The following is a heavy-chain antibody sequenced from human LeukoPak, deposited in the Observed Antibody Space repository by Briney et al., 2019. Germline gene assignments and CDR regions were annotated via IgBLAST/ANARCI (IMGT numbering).Heavy chain of an antibody. J-gene: IGHJ4*02. D-gene: IGHD3-10*01. CDR1: GGTFSSYA. CDR2: IIPIFGTA. V-gene: IGHV1-69*01. CDR3: ARDLKPPSGDYYGSGSYYSGYYFDY. Sequence: GASVKVSCKASGGTFSSYAISWVRQAPGQGLEWMGGIIPIFGTANYAQKFQGRVTITADESTSTAYMELSSLRSEDTAVYYCARDLKPPSGDYYGSGSYYSGYYFDYWGQGTLVTVSS.